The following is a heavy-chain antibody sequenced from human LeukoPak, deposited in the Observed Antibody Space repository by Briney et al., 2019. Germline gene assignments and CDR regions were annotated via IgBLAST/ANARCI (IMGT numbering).Heavy chain of an antibody. J-gene: IGHJ4*02. V-gene: IGHV3-21*01. Sequence: GGSXRXSXAXXGFXFSYYAMNWVRQAPGKGLEWVSSISTSSNYIYYADSVKGRFTISRDNAKNSLYLQMNSLRAEDTAVYYCARGLSDSWGNLGYWGQGALVTVSS. CDR1: GFXFSYYA. D-gene: IGHD3-16*01. CDR3: ARGLSDSWGNLGY. CDR2: ISTSSNYI.